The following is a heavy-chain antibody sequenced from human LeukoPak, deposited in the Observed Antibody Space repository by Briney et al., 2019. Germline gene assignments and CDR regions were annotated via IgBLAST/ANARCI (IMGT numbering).Heavy chain of an antibody. Sequence: GGSLRLSCAASGFTFSNFAMSWVRQAPGKGLEWVSCISGSGATTYYADSVKGRFTISRDNSENTLSLQMNSLRVEDTAVYYCARANYGADYWGQGTLVTVSS. J-gene: IGHJ4*02. V-gene: IGHV3-23*01. D-gene: IGHD3-10*01. CDR2: ISGSGATT. CDR3: ARANYGADY. CDR1: GFTFSNFA.